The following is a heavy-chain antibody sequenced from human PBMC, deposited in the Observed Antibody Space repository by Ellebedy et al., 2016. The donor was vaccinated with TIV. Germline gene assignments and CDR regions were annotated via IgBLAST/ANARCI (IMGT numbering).Heavy chain of an antibody. CDR2: INPSGGST. J-gene: IGHJ4*02. CDR3: ARDGYLRHFFDY. D-gene: IGHD5-12*01. CDR1: GYTFTSYY. V-gene: IGHV1-46*01. Sequence: ASVKVSXXASGYTFTSYYMHWVRQAPGQGLEWMGIINPSGGSTSYAQKFQGRVTMTRDTSTSTVYMELSSLRSEDTAVYYCARDGYLRHFFDYWGQGTLVTVSS.